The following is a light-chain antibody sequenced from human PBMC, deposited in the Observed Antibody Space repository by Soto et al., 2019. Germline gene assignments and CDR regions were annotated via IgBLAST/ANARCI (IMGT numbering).Light chain of an antibody. J-gene: IGKJ2*01. V-gene: IGKV3-11*01. Sequence: EIVLTQSPATLSLSPGERATLSCRASQSVSSYLAWYQQKPGQAPRLLIYDASNRATGIPARFSGSGSGTGLPPTIRSLGPEEFAVYYCQQRSNWPPYTFGQGTKLEIK. CDR2: DAS. CDR3: QQRSNWPPYT. CDR1: QSVSSY.